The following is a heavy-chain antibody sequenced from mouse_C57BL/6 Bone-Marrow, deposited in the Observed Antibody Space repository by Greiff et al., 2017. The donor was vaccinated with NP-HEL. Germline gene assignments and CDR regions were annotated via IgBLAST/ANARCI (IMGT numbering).Heavy chain of an antibody. V-gene: IGHV3-8*01. CDR3: ARCWLLWYFDY. D-gene: IGHD1-1*02. CDR2: ISYSGST. Sequence: DVQLQESGPGLAKPSPTLSLTCSVTGYSITSDYWNWIWKFPGNKLEYMGYISYSGSTYYNPSLKSRISITRDTSKNQYYLQLNSVTTEDTATYYCARCWLLWYFDYWGQGTTLTVSS. J-gene: IGHJ2*01. CDR1: GYSITSDY.